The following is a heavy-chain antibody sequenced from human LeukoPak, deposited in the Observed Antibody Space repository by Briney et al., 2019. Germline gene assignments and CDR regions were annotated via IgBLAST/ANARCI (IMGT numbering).Heavy chain of an antibody. D-gene: IGHD6-13*01. Sequence: GGSLRLSCVASGFTFSSFWMHWVRQAPGKGLVWVSRIDYDGRSTIYADSVKGRFTISRDNAKNTLYLQMNSLRAEDTAMYYCATIAAADKDCWGQGTLVTVSS. CDR1: GFTFSSFW. CDR2: IDYDGRST. J-gene: IGHJ4*02. V-gene: IGHV3-74*01. CDR3: ATIAAADKDC.